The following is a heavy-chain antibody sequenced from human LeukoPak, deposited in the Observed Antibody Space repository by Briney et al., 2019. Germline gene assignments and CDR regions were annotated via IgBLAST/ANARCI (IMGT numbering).Heavy chain of an antibody. CDR2: INAGNGNT. D-gene: IGHD3-22*01. Sequence: ASVKVSCKASGYTFTSYAMHWVRQAPGQRLEWMGWINAGNGNTKYSQKFQGRVTITRDTSASTAYMELSSLRSEDTAVYYCARGRAYYDSSGYDAFDIWGQGTMVTVSS. CDR3: ARGRAYYDSSGYDAFDI. J-gene: IGHJ3*02. CDR1: GYTFTSYA. V-gene: IGHV1-3*01.